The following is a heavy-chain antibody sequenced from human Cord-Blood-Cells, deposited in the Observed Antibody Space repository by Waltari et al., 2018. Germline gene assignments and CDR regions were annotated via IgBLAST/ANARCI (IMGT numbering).Heavy chain of an antibody. CDR2: IYYSGST. V-gene: IGHV4-39*01. CDR3: ARHWVWCGELLYVDY. Sequence: QLQLQESGPGLVKPSETLSLTCTVSGGSISSSSYYWGWLRQPPGKGLEWIGGIYYSGSTYYNPSLKSRVTISVDTSKNQFSLKLSSVTAADTAVYYCARHWVWCGELLYVDYWGQGTLVTVSS. J-gene: IGHJ4*02. CDR1: GGSISSSSYY. D-gene: IGHD3-10*01.